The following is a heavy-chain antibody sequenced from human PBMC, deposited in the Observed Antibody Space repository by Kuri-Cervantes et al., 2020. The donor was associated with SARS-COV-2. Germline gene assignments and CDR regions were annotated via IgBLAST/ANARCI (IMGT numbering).Heavy chain of an antibody. V-gene: IGHV6-1*01. Sequence: SQTLSLTCAISGDSVSSNSAAWNWIRQSPSRGLEWLGRTYYRPKWYNDYAVSVKSRITIDPDTSKNQFSLQLNSVTPEDTAVYYCARGPPNIAAAGTFDFWGQGTLVTVSS. D-gene: IGHD6-13*01. J-gene: IGHJ4*02. CDR3: ARGPPNIAAAGTFDF. CDR1: GDSVSSNSAA. CDR2: TYYRPKWYN.